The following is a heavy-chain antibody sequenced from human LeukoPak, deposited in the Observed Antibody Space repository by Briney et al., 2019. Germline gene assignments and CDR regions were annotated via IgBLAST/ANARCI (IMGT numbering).Heavy chain of an antibody. J-gene: IGHJ3*02. CDR1: GYTFIGYY. CDR3: ARDFGAYYYDSSGYAVAFDI. CDR2: ISAYNGNT. V-gene: IGHV1-18*04. D-gene: IGHD3-22*01. Sequence: ASVKVSCKASGYTFIGYYIHWVRQAPGQGLEWMGWISAYNGNTNYAQKLQGRVTMTTDTSTSTVYMELRSLRSDDTAVYYCARDFGAYYYDSSGYAVAFDIWGQGTMVTVSS.